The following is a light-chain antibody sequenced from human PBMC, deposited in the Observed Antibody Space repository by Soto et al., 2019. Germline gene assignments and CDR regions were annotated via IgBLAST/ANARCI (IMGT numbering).Light chain of an antibody. CDR1: QGITNY. CDR2: GSS. J-gene: IGKJ5*01. V-gene: IGKV1-33*01. CDR3: QQYDSVFT. Sequence: DIQMTQSRSSLSASVGDRVSITCQASQGITNYLNLYQQKPGKAPKLLIYGSSNLETGVPSRFSGSGSGTDFTFTISSLQAEDIATYFCQQYDSVFTFDQGTRLEI.